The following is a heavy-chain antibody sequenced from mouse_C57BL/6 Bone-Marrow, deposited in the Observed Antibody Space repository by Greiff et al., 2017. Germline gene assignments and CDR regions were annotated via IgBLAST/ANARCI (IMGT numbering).Heavy chain of an antibody. J-gene: IGHJ2*01. V-gene: IGHV10-3*01. CDR2: IRSQRSNYAT. CDR1: GFTFNTYA. Sequence: EVQLVESGGGLVQPKGSLKLSCAASGFTFNTYAMHWVRQAPGKGVEWVARIRSQRSNYATYYADSVKDRFTISRDDSQSMLYLKMNNLKTEDTAMYYCVREGYYYGSSWGRDYWGQGTTLTVAS. D-gene: IGHD1-1*01. CDR3: VREGYYYGSSWGRDY.